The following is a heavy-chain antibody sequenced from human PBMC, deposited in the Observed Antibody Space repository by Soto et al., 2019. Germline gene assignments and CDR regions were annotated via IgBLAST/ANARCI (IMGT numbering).Heavy chain of an antibody. CDR2: INPNSGGT. Sequence: ASVKVSCKASGYTFTGYYMHWVRQAPGQGLEWMGWINPNSGGTNYAQKFQGRVTMTRDTSISTAYMELSRLRSDDTAVYYCARAQELRIPMDVWGQGTTVTVSS. CDR1: GYTFTGYY. CDR3: ARAQELRIPMDV. D-gene: IGHD1-7*01. V-gene: IGHV1-2*02. J-gene: IGHJ6*02.